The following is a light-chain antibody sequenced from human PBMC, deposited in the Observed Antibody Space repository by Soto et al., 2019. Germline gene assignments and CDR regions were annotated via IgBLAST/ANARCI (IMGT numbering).Light chain of an antibody. V-gene: IGKV1-39*01. Sequence: DIPMTQSPSSLSASVGDRVTITCRASQSISSYLNWYQHKPGRAPDLLIYAASSLQSGVPSRFSGSGSGTDFTLTIISLQPEDFATYFCQQSYNIPLTFGGGTKVEIK. CDR2: AAS. CDR3: QQSYNIPLT. J-gene: IGKJ4*01. CDR1: QSISSY.